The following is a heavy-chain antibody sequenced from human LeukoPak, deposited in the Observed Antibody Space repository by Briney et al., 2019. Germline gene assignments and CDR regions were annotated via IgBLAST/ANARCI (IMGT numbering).Heavy chain of an antibody. CDR2: IRSKGNSYAT. CDR3: TVTYYDFWSGYYPLDY. D-gene: IGHD3-3*01. J-gene: IGHJ4*02. V-gene: IGHV3-73*01. Sequence: PGGSLRLSCAASGFTFSVSAMHWVRQASGKGLEWVGRIRSKGNSYATAYAASVKGRFTISRDDSKNTAYLQMNSLKTEDTAVYYCTVTYYDFWSGYYPLDYWGQGTLVTVSS. CDR1: GFTFSVSA.